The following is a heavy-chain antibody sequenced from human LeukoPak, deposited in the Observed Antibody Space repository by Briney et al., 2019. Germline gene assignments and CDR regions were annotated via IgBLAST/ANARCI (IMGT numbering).Heavy chain of an antibody. D-gene: IGHD6-13*01. Sequence: GESLKISCKVSGYSFTSYWIGWVRQMPGKGLEWMGIIYPGDSDTRYSPSFQGQVTISADKSISTAYLQWSSLKASDTAMYYCARLYIAAAGTPGPIDYWGQGTLVTVSS. V-gene: IGHV5-51*01. CDR1: GYSFTSYW. CDR2: IYPGDSDT. J-gene: IGHJ4*02. CDR3: ARLYIAAAGTPGPIDY.